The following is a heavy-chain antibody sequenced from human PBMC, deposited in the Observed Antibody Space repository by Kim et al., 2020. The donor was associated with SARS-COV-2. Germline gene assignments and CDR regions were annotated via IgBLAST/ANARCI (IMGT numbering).Heavy chain of an antibody. Sequence: SQTLSLTCAISGDSVSSNSAAWNWIRQSPSRGLEWLGRTYYRSKWYNDYAVSVKSRITINPDTSKNQFSLQLNSVTPEDTAVYYCARATSFSSWYVSYYYYGMDVWGQGTTVTVSS. CDR2: TYYRSKWYN. CDR1: GDSVSSNSAA. D-gene: IGHD6-13*01. CDR3: ARATSFSSWYVSYYYYGMDV. J-gene: IGHJ6*02. V-gene: IGHV6-1*01.